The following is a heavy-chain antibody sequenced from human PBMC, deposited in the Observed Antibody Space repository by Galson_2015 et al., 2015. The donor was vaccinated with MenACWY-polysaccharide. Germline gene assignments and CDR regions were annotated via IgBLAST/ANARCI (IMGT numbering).Heavy chain of an antibody. J-gene: IGHJ4*01. D-gene: IGHD1-14*01. CDR3: ARGPKQEGSTVASGPVDF. CDR2: INTNTGNP. CDR1: GYTFTTYA. Sequence: SVKVSCKASGYTFTTYAMNWVRQAPGQGLEWMGGINTNTGNPTYAQGFTGRVVFSLDASVSTAYLQISRLKAEDTAVYYCARGPKQEGSTVASGPVDFWGQGTLVTVSS. V-gene: IGHV7-4-1*02.